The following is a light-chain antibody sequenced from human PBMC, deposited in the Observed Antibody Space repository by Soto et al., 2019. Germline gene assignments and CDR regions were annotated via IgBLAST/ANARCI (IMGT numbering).Light chain of an antibody. J-gene: IGKJ1*01. V-gene: IGKV3-20*01. CDR2: ETS. CDR1: ESVYSGY. CDR3: QDDCSRAPWT. Sequence: VLTQSPGTLSLSPGERATLSCRASESVYSGYLAWYQKKPGQAPRILIYETSIRATGIPDRFSGSGSGTDSTLSISRLEPDDVAVYYGQDDCSRAPWTFGRGTKV.